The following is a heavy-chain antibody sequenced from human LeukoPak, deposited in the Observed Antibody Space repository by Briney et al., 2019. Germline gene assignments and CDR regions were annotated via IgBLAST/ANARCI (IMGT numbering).Heavy chain of an antibody. CDR1: GYTFTSYD. V-gene: IGHV1-8*01. CDR3: ARDERYGSGSYYRGEGWFDP. Sequence: GASVKVSCKASGYTFTSYDINWVRQATGQGLEWMGWMNPNSGNTGYAQKFQGRVTMTRNTSISTAYMELSSLRSEDTAVYYCARDERYGSGSYYRGEGWFDPWGQGTLVTVSS. CDR2: MNPNSGNT. D-gene: IGHD3-10*01. J-gene: IGHJ5*02.